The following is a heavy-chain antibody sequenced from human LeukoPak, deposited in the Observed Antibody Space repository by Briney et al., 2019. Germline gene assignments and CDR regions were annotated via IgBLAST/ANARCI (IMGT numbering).Heavy chain of an antibody. V-gene: IGHV4-4*07. CDR1: GGSISSYY. CDR3: ARDFQGAFDI. Sequence: PSETLSLXCTVSGGSISSYYWSWIRHPAGKGLEWIGRIYTSGSTNYNPSLKSRVTISVDTSKNQFSLKLSSVTAADTAVYSCARDFQGAFDIWGQGTMVTVSS. CDR2: IYTSGST. J-gene: IGHJ3*02.